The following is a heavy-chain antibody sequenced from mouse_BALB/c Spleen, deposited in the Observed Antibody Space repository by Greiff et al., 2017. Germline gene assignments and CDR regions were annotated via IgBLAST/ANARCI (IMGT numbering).Heavy chain of an antibody. J-gene: IGHJ4*01. CDR2: ISSGGGST. V-gene: IGHV5-12-1*01. CDR3: ARQGGGSSYYYAMDY. CDR1: GFAFSSYD. Sequence: EVHLVESGGGLVKPGGSLKLSCAASGFAFSSYDMSWVRQTPEKRLEWVAYISSGGGSTYYPDTVKGRFTISRDNAKNTLYLQMSSLKSEDTAMYYCARQGGGSSYYYAMDYWGQGTSVTVSS. D-gene: IGHD1-1*01.